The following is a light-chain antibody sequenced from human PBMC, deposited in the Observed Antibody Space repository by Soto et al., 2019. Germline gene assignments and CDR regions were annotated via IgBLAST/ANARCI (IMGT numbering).Light chain of an antibody. CDR2: AAS. V-gene: IGKV1-39*01. Sequence: DVQMTQSPSSLSASVGGSLTLTCRASQTVTSYLNWYQQKPGKAPKLLIYAASTLQSGVPSRFSGCGSGTEFTLTIISLQPEDFATYYCQQSYRFPKTFGRGTKVDIK. CDR1: QTVTSY. CDR3: QQSYRFPKT. J-gene: IGKJ1*01.